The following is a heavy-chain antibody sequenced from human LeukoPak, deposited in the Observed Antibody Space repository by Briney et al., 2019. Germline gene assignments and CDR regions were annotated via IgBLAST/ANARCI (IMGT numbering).Heavy chain of an antibody. CDR3: AKQSKGAAGTYLFDY. Sequence: RTGGSLRLSCAASGFTFSSYAMSWVRQAPGKGLEWVSAISGSGGSTYYADSVKGRFTISRDNSKNTLYLQMNSLRAEDTAVYYCAKQSKGAAGTYLFDYWGQGTLVTVSS. CDR2: ISGSGGST. J-gene: IGHJ4*02. CDR1: GFTFSSYA. D-gene: IGHD6-13*01. V-gene: IGHV3-23*01.